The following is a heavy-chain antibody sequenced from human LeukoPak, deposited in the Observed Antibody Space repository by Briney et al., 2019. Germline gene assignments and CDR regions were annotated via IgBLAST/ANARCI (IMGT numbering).Heavy chain of an antibody. CDR3: AKILSESGGKLLGVGWFDP. J-gene: IGHJ5*02. V-gene: IGHV1-2*06. CDR1: GYTFTDNY. Sequence: ASVKVSCKASGYTFTDNYIHWVRQAPGQGLEWMGRVDPYSGGTSYAQEFQGRVTLTRDTSINTAYMELSGLTSDDTAIYYCAKILSESGGKLLGVGWFDPWGQGTPITVSS. CDR2: VDPYSGGT. D-gene: IGHD3-10*01.